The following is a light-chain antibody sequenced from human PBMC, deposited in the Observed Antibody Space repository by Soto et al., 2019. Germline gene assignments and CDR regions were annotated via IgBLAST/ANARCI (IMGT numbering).Light chain of an antibody. CDR2: DVS. CDR1: SSDVGTYDF. J-gene: IGLJ1*01. V-gene: IGLV2-11*01. CDR3: CLYAVTFYV. Sequence: QSALTQPRSVSGSPGQSVTISCTGTSSDVGTYDFVSWYQQHPGKAPRLMIFDVSERPSGVPDRFSGSKSGNTASLTISGLQAEDEADYYCCLYAVTFYVFGTGTEVTVL.